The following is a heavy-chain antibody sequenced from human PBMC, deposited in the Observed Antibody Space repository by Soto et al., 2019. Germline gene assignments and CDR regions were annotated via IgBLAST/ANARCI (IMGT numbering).Heavy chain of an antibody. CDR3: AYLPCSGGSCYWCSFSVMDV. J-gene: IGHJ6*02. V-gene: IGHV2-5*02. Sequence: QITLKESGPTLVKPTQTLTLTCTFSGFSLSTSGVGVAWIRQPPGKALEWLALIYWDDDKRYRPSLESRLTIXXXTXXNQVVLTMTNMDSVDTATYYCAYLPCSGGSCYWCSFSVMDVWGQGTTVTVSS. D-gene: IGHD2-15*01. CDR1: GFSLSTSGVG. CDR2: IYWDDDK.